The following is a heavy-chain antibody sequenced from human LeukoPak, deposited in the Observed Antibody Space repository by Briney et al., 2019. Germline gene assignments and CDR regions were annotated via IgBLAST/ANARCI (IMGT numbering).Heavy chain of an antibody. V-gene: IGHV3-23*01. CDR1: GFTFSSYA. Sequence: PGRSLRPSCPASGFTFSSYAMSWVHQAPGEGLEWVSAISGSGGSTYYADSVKGRFTISRDNSKNTLYLKMNSLRAEDTAVYYCAKDKHDGDYGYWGQGTLVTVSS. D-gene: IGHD4-17*01. CDR2: ISGSGGST. J-gene: IGHJ4*02. CDR3: AKDKHDGDYGY.